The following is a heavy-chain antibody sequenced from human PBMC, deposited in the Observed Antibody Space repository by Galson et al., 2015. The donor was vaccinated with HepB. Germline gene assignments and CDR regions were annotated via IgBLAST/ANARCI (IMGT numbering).Heavy chain of an antibody. V-gene: IGHV6-1*01. J-gene: IGHJ4*02. CDR2: TFYRSKLYN. CDR3: ARVSKGFGYCTTTTCNAFNS. CDR1: GDSVSSDTAA. Sequence: CAISGDSVSSDTAAWNWIRQSPSRGLEWLGRTFYRSKLYNEYAVSVKSRITISPDTPKNQLSLQLNSVTPEDTAVYYCARVSKGFGYCTTTTCNAFNSWGQGTLVTVSS. D-gene: IGHD2-8*01.